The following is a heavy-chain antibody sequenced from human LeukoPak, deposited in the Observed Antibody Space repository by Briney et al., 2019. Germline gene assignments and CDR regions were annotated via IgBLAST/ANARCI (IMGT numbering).Heavy chain of an antibody. CDR3: AKGGLSGSGSPDY. Sequence: GGSLRLSCAASGFTFSTYGMHWVRQAPGKGLEWVAFVRYDGSNQYYTDSVKGRFTISRDNSKNTVYLQMNSLSGDDTAVYYCAKGGLSGSGSPDYWGQGTLVTVSS. J-gene: IGHJ4*02. CDR2: VRYDGSNQ. V-gene: IGHV3-30*02. CDR1: GFTFSTYG. D-gene: IGHD3-10*01.